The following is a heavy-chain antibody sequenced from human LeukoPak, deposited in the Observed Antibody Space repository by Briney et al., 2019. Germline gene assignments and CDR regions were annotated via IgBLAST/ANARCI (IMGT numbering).Heavy chain of an antibody. CDR1: GFTFDDYG. J-gene: IGHJ4*02. D-gene: IGHD3-10*01. CDR3: ARDCWDYGSGSYCGIDY. Sequence: PGGSLRLSCAASGFTFDDYGMSWVRQAPGKGLEWVSGINWNGGSTGYADSVKGRFTISRDNAKNSLYPQMNSLRAEDTTVYYCARDCWDYGSGSYCGIDYWGQGTLVTVSS. V-gene: IGHV3-20*04. CDR2: INWNGGST.